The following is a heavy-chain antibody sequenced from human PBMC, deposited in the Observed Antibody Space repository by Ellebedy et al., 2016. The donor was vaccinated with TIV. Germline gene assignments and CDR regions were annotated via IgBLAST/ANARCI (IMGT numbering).Heavy chain of an antibody. J-gene: IGHJ3*02. D-gene: IGHD6-13*01. CDR3: ARDAVKLATEAFDI. CDR2: ISSGSNYI. Sequence: GESLKISCAASGFTLSSYTMNWVRQAPGKGLEWVSSISSGSNYIHYAGPVQGRFTSSRDNAKNSLFLQMNSLRAEDTAVYYCARDAVKLATEAFDIWGQGTMVTVSS. V-gene: IGHV3-21*01. CDR1: GFTLSSYT.